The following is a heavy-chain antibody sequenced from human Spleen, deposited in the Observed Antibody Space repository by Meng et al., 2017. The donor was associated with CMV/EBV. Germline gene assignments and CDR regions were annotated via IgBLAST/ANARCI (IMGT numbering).Heavy chain of an antibody. Sequence: GESLKISCTASGFIFRNYDMHWVRQTPDKGLQWVTLIRFDGRNEYYADSVKGRFTISRDNSKNTVFLQMNSLTSDDTAVYYCVGRLENGGSPYRAFDFWGQGTMVTVSS. J-gene: IGHJ3*01. CDR2: IRFDGRNE. V-gene: IGHV3-30*02. D-gene: IGHD2-15*01. CDR3: VGRLENGGSPYRAFDF. CDR1: GFIFRNYD.